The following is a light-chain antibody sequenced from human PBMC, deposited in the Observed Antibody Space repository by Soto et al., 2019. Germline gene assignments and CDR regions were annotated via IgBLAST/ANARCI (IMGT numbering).Light chain of an antibody. CDR3: HQYHNWPRT. CDR1: QGVFSN. J-gene: IGKJ1*01. CDR2: GAS. Sequence: EIVLTQSPATLSVSPGGRATLSCRASQGVFSNLAWYQQKPGQAPRLLIYGASTRAPAIPARFSGRGSGTDFTLTISRLQSEDFAVYFCHQYHNWPRTFGQGTKVDIK. V-gene: IGKV3D-15*01.